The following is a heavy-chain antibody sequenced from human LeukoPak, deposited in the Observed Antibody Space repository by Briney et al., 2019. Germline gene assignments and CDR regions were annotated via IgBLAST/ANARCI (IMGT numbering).Heavy chain of an antibody. D-gene: IGHD6-19*01. Sequence: PSETLSLICTVSGGSIGSGDYYWTWIRQPPGKGLEWVGYIYYSGSTYYNPSLKSRVTISVDTSKNQFSLNLSSVTAAGTAVYYCARHSGWFDYWGQGTLVTVSS. CDR3: ARHSGWFDY. CDR1: GGSIGSGDYY. J-gene: IGHJ4*02. V-gene: IGHV4-30-4*08. CDR2: IYYSGST.